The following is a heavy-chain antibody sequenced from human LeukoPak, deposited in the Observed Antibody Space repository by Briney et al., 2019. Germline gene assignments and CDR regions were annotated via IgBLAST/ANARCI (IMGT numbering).Heavy chain of an antibody. CDR1: GGSISSSSYY. V-gene: IGHV4-39*07. D-gene: IGHD2-8*01. Sequence: SETLSLTCTVPGGSISSSSYYWGWIRLPPGKGLEWIGSIYYSGSTYYNPSLKSRVTISVDTSKNQFSLKLSSVTAADTAVYYCARVYDCTNGVCLRIDYWGQGTLVTVSS. CDR2: IYYSGST. J-gene: IGHJ4*02. CDR3: ARVYDCTNGVCLRIDY.